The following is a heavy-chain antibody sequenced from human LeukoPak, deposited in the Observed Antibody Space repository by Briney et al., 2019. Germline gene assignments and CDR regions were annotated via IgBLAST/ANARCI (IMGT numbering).Heavy chain of an antibody. CDR3: ARAHIVLMVYATSLDY. J-gene: IGHJ4*02. D-gene: IGHD2-8*01. CDR1: GYTFTNYY. Sequence: ASVKVSCKAFGYTFTNYYMHWVRQARGQGLEWMGLINPSGHWTSYAQKFQGRVTLTRDVSTSTDYLELSSLRSEDTAVYYCARAHIVLMVYATSLDYWGQGTLVTVSS. V-gene: IGHV1-46*01. CDR2: INPSGHWT.